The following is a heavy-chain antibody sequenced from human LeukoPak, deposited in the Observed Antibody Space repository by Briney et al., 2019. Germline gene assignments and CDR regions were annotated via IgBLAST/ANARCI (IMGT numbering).Heavy chain of an antibody. CDR2: IYYSGST. CDR1: GGSISSYY. V-gene: IGHV4-59*01. D-gene: IGHD5-24*01. Sequence: PSETLSLTCTVSGGSISSYYWSWIRQPPGKGLEWIGYIYYSGSTNYNPSLKSRVTISVDTSKNQFSLKLSSVTAADTAVYYCARGAGDGCKLRYYYYGMDVWGQGTTVTVSS. J-gene: IGHJ6*02. CDR3: ARGAGDGCKLRYYYYGMDV.